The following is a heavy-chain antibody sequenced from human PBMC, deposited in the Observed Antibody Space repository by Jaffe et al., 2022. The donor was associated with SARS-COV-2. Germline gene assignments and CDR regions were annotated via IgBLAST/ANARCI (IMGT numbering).Heavy chain of an antibody. CDR3: AREVVPATGTTVMIDYYGMDV. Sequence: EVQLVESGGGLIQPGGSLRLSCAASGFTVSSNYMSWVRQAPGKGLEWVSVIYSGGSTYYADSVKGRFTISRDNSKNTLYLQMNSLRAEDTAVYYCAREVVPATGTTVMIDYYGMDVWGQGTTVTVSS. D-gene: IGHD1-7*01. V-gene: IGHV3-53*01. J-gene: IGHJ6*02. CDR1: GFTVSSNY. CDR2: IYSGGST.